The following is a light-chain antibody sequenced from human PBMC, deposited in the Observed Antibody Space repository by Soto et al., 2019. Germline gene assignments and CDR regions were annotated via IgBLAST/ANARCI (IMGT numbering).Light chain of an antibody. Sequence: EIVKTQSLDTLAVSTGERDTLSCRASQSVSSDLAWYHQKPGQAPRLLTYDASTRATGIPARFSGSGSGTEFTLTISCLQPDDFATYYCQQYNSYPLTFGGGSNV. CDR2: DAS. J-gene: IGKJ4*01. CDR1: QSVSSD. V-gene: IGKV3-15*01. CDR3: QQYNSYPLT.